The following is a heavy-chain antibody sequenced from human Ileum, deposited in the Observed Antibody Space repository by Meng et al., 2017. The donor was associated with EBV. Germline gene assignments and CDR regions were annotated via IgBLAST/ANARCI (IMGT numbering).Heavy chain of an antibody. V-gene: IGHV4-61*01. J-gene: IGHJ4*02. D-gene: IGHD2-15*01. CDR1: GGFVGTASYL. CDR2: IYYLGNT. Sequence: QARLQGAVPGLGKRSGTPSPPCTFSGGFVGTASYLCTWIRQPPGKGLGWIGNIYYLGNTNYNPSLKSRLTISVETSKNQFYLRLSPVTAADTAMYYCARDPNPGYCSGGGCFDLGQGTLVTVSS. CDR3: ARDPNPGYCSGGGCFD.